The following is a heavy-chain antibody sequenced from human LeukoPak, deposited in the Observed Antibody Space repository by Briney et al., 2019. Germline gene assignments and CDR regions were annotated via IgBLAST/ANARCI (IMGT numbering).Heavy chain of an antibody. V-gene: IGHV1-24*01. Sequence: GASVKVSCKVSGYTLTELSMHWVRQAPGKGLEWMGGFDPEDGETIYAQKFQGRVTMTEDTSTDTAYMELSSLRSEDTAVYYCATDPPDSSSWYVGFDPWGQGTLVTVSS. CDR2: FDPEDGET. J-gene: IGHJ5*02. D-gene: IGHD6-13*01. CDR1: GYTLTELS. CDR3: ATDPPDSSSWYVGFDP.